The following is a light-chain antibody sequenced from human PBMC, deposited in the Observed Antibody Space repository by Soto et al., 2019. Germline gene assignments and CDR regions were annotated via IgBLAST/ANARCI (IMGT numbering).Light chain of an antibody. CDR2: GAS. V-gene: IGKV3-20*01. J-gene: IGKJ1*01. Sequence: EIEETQSPFALSLTPQDRAGLSCRASQSVSNNYLAWYQQKPGQAPRLLIYGASNRATGIPDRFSGSGSGTDFTLTISRLEPEDFAVYYCQQYGSSGTFGQGTKVDNK. CDR3: QQYGSSGT. CDR1: QSVSNNY.